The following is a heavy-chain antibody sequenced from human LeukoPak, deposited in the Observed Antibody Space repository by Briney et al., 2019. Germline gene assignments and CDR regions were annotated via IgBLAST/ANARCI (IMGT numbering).Heavy chain of an antibody. V-gene: IGHV3-74*01. Sequence: GGSLRLSCAASAFTLNTYWIHWVRQVPGRGLEWVSRINGDESSTNYADSVKGRFTISRDNAKDTLYLHMNSLTADDTAVYYCARGAKWAYYFYYWGQGTLVTVSS. J-gene: IGHJ4*02. D-gene: IGHD1-26*01. CDR1: AFTLNTYW. CDR3: ARGAKWAYYFYY. CDR2: INGDESST.